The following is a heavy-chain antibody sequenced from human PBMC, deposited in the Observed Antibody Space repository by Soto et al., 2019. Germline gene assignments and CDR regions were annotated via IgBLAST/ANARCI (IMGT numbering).Heavy chain of an antibody. D-gene: IGHD3-22*01. CDR1: GYSFTSHY. CDR3: ARDRDYYDSSGYYYEWFDP. V-gene: IGHV1-46*01. J-gene: IGHJ5*02. Sequence: ASVKVSCKASGYSFTSHYMYWVGQAPGQGLEGMGIINPSGGSTSYAQKFQGRVTMTRDTSTSTVYMELSSLRSEDTAVYYCARDRDYYDSSGYYYEWFDPWGQGTLVTVSS. CDR2: INPSGGST.